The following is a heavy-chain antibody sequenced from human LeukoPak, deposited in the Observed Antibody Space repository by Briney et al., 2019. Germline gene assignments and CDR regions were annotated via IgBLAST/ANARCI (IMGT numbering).Heavy chain of an antibody. CDR3: VRRTYYYDDTARARED. D-gene: IGHD3-22*01. CDR2: INPSGNT. V-gene: IGHV4-34*01. Sequence: SETLSLTCAVYGGSCSGFYWKWIRRSPGRGLECIGEINPSGNTDYNPSLKSRVTISVDTSKNHLSLKLKSVTAADTAVYYCVRRTYYYDDTARAREDWGQGTLVTVSS. CDR1: GGSCSGFY. J-gene: IGHJ4*02.